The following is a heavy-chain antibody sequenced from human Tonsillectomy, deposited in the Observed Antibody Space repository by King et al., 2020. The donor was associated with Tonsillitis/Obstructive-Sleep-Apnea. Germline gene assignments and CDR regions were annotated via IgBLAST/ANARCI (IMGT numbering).Heavy chain of an antibody. D-gene: IGHD2-2*01. CDR2: IFYSGST. J-gene: IGHJ6*03. CDR1: GGSISSYY. CDR3: ARDHCSSTSCYGNYYYMDV. Sequence: QLQESGPGLVKPSETLSLTCTVSGGSISSYYWSWIRQPPGKGLEWVGYIFYSGSTNHNPSLKSRITISVDTSKNQFSLKLSSVTAADTAVYYCARDHCSSTSCYGNYYYMDVWGKGTTVTVSS. V-gene: IGHV4-59*01.